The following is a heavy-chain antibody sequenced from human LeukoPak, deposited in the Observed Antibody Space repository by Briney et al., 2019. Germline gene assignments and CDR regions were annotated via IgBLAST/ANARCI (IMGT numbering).Heavy chain of an antibody. CDR2: INTNTGNP. J-gene: IGHJ5*02. Sequence: ASVKVSCKASGYTLTSYAMNWVRQAPGQGLEWMGWINTNTGNPTYAQGFTGRFVFSLDTSVSTACLQISSLKAEDTAVYYCARALVGATDNWFDPWGQGTLVTVSS. V-gene: IGHV7-4-1*02. CDR3: ARALVGATDNWFDP. D-gene: IGHD1-26*01. CDR1: GYTLTSYA.